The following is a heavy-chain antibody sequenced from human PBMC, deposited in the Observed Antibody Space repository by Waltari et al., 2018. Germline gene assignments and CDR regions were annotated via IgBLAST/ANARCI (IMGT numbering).Heavy chain of an antibody. J-gene: IGHJ4*02. CDR2: IRGSGGST. D-gene: IGHD2-2*01. V-gene: IGHV3-23*01. CDR1: GLPFSSYA. CDR3: ANGRSSTSGSFY. Sequence: EVQLLESGGGLVQPGGSLRLSCPAPGLPFSSYALGWVRQAPGKGLEWVSAIRGSGGSTYYADSVKGRFTISRDNSKNTLYLQMNSLRAEDTAVYYCANGRSSTSGSFYWGQGTLVTVSS.